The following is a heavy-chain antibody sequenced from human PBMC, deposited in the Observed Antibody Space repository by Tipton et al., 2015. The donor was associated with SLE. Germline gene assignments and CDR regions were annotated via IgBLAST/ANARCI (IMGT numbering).Heavy chain of an antibody. Sequence: QLVQSGAEVKEPGASVKVSCKASGYTFSHFGVSWVRQAPGQGLEWMGWISAYNGNIDHAQKFRGRITLNTEGSTNTDDMEMKIRRSDDTALYYGARDVVSLGVMCLDHWGQGSLVAFSS. CDR3: ARDVVSLGVMCLDH. J-gene: IGHJ4*02. D-gene: IGHD3-16*01. CDR2: ISAYNGNI. CDR1: GYTFSHFG. V-gene: IGHV1-18*01.